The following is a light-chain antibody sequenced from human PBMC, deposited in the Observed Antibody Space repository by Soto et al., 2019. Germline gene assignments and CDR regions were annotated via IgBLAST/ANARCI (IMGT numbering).Light chain of an antibody. Sequence: EIVLTQSPGTLSLSPGERATLSCRASQTVSRSYLAWYQQKPGQAPRLLISGISTRATGIPDRFSGGGSGTDFTLTISRLEPEDFAVYYCQPYDGSPITLGQGTRLEIK. CDR3: QPYDGSPIT. V-gene: IGKV3-20*01. CDR1: QTVSRSY. J-gene: IGKJ5*01. CDR2: GIS.